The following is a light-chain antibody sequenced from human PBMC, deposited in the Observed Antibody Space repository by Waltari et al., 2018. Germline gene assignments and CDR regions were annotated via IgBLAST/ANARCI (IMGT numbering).Light chain of an antibody. CDR3: QQSYSTPVT. J-gene: IGKJ2*01. V-gene: IGKV1-39*01. Sequence: DIQMTPSPSSLSASVGDRVTITCRASQSISSYLNWHQQKPGKAPKLLIYAASSLQSGVPSRFSGSGSWTDFTLTISSLQPEDFATYYCQQSYSTPVTFGQGTKLEIK. CDR2: AAS. CDR1: QSISSY.